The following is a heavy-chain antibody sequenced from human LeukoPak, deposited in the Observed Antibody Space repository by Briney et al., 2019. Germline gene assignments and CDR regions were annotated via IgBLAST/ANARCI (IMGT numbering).Heavy chain of an antibody. Sequence: ASVKVSCKASGYTFTSYDINWVRQATGQGLEWMGWMNPNSGNTGYAQKFQGRVTMTRNTSISTAYMELSSLRSGDTAVYYCARGRGLGELLFYWGQGTLATVSS. V-gene: IGHV1-8*01. CDR3: ARGRGLGELLFY. CDR2: MNPNSGNT. D-gene: IGHD3-10*01. CDR1: GYTFTSYD. J-gene: IGHJ4*02.